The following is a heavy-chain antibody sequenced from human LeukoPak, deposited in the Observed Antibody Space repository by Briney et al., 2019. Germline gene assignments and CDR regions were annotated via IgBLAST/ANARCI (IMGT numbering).Heavy chain of an antibody. CDR1: GFTFSNYW. V-gene: IGHV3-74*01. J-gene: IGHJ4*02. CDR2: INSDGSST. CDR3: ARGVEHYDSSGLVFYYFDY. D-gene: IGHD3-22*01. Sequence: PGGSLRLSCAASGFTFSNYWMHWVRQAPGKGLVWVSRINSDGSSTSYADSVKGRFTISRDNAKNTLYLQMNSLRAEDTAVYYCARGVEHYDSSGLVFYYFDYWGQGTLVTVSS.